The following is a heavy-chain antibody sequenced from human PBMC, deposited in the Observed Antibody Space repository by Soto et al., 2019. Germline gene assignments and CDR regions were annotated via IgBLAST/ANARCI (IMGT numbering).Heavy chain of an antibody. Sequence: QVQPVESGGGVVQPGRSLRLSCAASGFTFSTYGMHWVRQAPGKGLEWVALVWYDGRNKDYADSVKGRFTISRDNSKNTLYMQMNSLRDEDTAVYYCVRAAGYSGNDYVYYYGMDVWGQGTTVTVSS. CDR3: VRAAGYSGNDYVYYYGMDV. CDR1: GFTFSTYG. CDR2: VWYDGRNK. V-gene: IGHV3-33*01. J-gene: IGHJ6*02. D-gene: IGHD5-12*01.